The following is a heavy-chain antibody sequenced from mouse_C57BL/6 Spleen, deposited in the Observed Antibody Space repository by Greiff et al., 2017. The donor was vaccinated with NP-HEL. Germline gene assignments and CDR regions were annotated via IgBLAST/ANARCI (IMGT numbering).Heavy chain of an antibody. J-gene: IGHJ2*01. D-gene: IGHD2-3*01. V-gene: IGHV5-4*01. CDR1: GFTFSSYA. CDR2: ISDGGSYT. Sequence: EVQRVESGGGLVKPGGSLKLSCAASGFTFSSYAMSWVRQTPEKRLEWVATISDGGSYTYYPDNVKGRFTISRDNAKNNLYLQMSHLKSEDTAMYYCARALYDGYYYFDYWGQGTTLTVSS. CDR3: ARALYDGYYYFDY.